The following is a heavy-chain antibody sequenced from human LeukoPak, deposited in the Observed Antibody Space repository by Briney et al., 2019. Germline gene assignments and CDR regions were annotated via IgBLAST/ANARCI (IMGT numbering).Heavy chain of an antibody. CDR3: ARDSATTLGSYYYGLDV. CDR2: IYYSGST. CDR1: GGSISSYY. D-gene: IGHD5-12*01. V-gene: IGHV4-59*01. J-gene: IGHJ6*02. Sequence: SETLSLTCTVSGGSISSYYWSWIRQPPGKGLEWIGYIYYSGSTNYNPSLKSRVTISVDTSKNQFSLKLSSVTAADTAVYYCARDSATTLGSYYYGLDVWGQGTTVTVSS.